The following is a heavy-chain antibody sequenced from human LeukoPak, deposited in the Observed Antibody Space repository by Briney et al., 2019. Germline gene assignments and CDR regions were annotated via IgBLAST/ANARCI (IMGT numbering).Heavy chain of an antibody. CDR3: ARHSYAGSQYFFDY. CDR1: GGSISSYY. V-gene: IGHV4-59*08. Sequence: SETLSLTCTVSGGSISSYYWSWIRQPPGKGLEWIGFIYCSGSTNYNPSLKSRVTISVDTSKNQFSLRLSSVTAADTALYYCARHSYAGSQYFFDYWGQGTLVTVSS. D-gene: IGHD2-8*01. J-gene: IGHJ4*02. CDR2: IYCSGST.